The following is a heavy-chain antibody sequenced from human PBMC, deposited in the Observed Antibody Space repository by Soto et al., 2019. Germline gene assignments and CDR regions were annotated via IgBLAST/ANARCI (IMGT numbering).Heavy chain of an antibody. CDR2: MNPKSGHT. CDR3: ARTDGDLDV. V-gene: IGHV1-8*01. J-gene: IGHJ6*02. Sequence: QVQLVQSGAEVKKPGASVKVSCKASGYTFSSYDINWVRQATGQGLEWMGWMNPKSGHTGSAQKFQGRVTMTRDTYISPAFLELSSLRSEDTAIYYCARTDGDLDVWGQGTTVTVSS. D-gene: IGHD4-17*01. CDR1: GYTFSSYD.